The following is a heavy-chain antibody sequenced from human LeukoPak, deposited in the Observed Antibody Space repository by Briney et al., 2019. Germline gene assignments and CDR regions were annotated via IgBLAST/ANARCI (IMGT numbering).Heavy chain of an antibody. CDR2: INHSGST. V-gene: IGHV4-34*01. CDR1: GGSFSGYY. CDR3: AGGRTSSRGYSYGVLGY. Sequence: KPSETLSLTCAVYGGSFSGYYWSWIRQPPGKGLEWIGEINHSGSTNYNPSLKSRVTISVDTSKNQFSLKLSSVTAADTAVYYCAGGRTSSRGYSYGVLGYWGQGTLVTVSS. D-gene: IGHD5-18*01. J-gene: IGHJ4*02.